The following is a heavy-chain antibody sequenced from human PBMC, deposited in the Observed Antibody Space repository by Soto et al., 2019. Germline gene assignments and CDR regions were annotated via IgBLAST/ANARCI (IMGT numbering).Heavy chain of an antibody. D-gene: IGHD6-6*01. CDR2: IIPILGIA. CDR3: AYMYSSSSHWFDP. Sequence: QVQLVQSGAEVKKPGSSVKVSCKASGGTFSSYTISWVRQAPGQGLEWMGRIIPILGIANYAQKFQGRVTITADKSTSTAYMELSSLRSEDTAVYYCAYMYSSSSHWFDPWGQGTLVTVSS. CDR1: GGTFSSYT. V-gene: IGHV1-69*02. J-gene: IGHJ5*02.